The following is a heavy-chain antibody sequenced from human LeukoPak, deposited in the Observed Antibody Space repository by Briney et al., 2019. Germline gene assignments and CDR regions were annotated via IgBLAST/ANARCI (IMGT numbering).Heavy chain of an antibody. D-gene: IGHD3-10*01. CDR1: GGSISTNNW. J-gene: IGHJ4*02. Sequence: SGTLSLTCAVSGGSISTNNWWTWVRQPPGKGLEWIGEIHHSGSTDYNPSLKSRVTISPDKSKNQFSLTLTSVTAADTAVYYCARSYGSGGIDYWGQGTLVTVSS. CDR2: IHHSGST. V-gene: IGHV4-4*02. CDR3: ARSYGSGGIDY.